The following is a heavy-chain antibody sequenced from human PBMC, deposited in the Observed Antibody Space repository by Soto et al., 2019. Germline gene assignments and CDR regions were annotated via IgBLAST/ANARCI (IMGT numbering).Heavy chain of an antibody. Sequence: GGSLRLSCNCSGFKFSEHAMTWVRQAPGKGLEWVGFIRNTPYGGTTDYAASVRGRFTISRDDSASIAYLQMNSLKTEDSGLYYCSRGSFGYYGPWGPGTLVTVSS. CDR3: SRGSFGYYGP. J-gene: IGHJ5*02. V-gene: IGHV3-49*04. CDR1: GFKFSEHA. D-gene: IGHD2-2*03. CDR2: IRNTPYGGTT.